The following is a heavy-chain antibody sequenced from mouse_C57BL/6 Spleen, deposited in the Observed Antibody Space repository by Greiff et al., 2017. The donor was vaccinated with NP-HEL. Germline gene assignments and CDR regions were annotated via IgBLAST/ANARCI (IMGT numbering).Heavy chain of an antibody. V-gene: IGHV3-6*01. D-gene: IGHD3-1*01. CDR1: GYSITSGYY. CDR3: ARGLYYFDY. Sequence: EVKLEESGPGLVKPSQSLSLTCSVTGYSITSGYYWNWIRQFPGNKLEWMGYISYDGSNNYNPSLKNRISITRDTSKNQFFLKLNSVTTEDTATYYCARGLYYFDYWGQGTTLTVSS. CDR2: ISYDGSN. J-gene: IGHJ2*01.